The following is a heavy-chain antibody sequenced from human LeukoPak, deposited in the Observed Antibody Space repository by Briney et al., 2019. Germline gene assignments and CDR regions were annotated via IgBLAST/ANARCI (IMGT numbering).Heavy chain of an antibody. V-gene: IGHV4-61*02. J-gene: IGHJ4*02. Sequence: SSETLSLTCTVSGASISSGSYFWSWLRQPAGQGLEWIGRIYTSGSTNYNPSLKSRVAISVDTAKNQFSLKLSPVTAADTGVYYCARSNYYDSSSYWDYWGQGSLVTVSS. D-gene: IGHD3-22*01. CDR1: GASISSGSYF. CDR2: IYTSGST. CDR3: ARSNYYDSSSYWDY.